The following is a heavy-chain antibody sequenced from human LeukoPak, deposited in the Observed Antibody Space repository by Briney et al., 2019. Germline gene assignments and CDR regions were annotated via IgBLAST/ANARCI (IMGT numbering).Heavy chain of an antibody. V-gene: IGHV4-59*01. D-gene: IGHD3-22*01. CDR1: GGSISSYY. CDR2: IYYSGST. CDR3: AGVSSGYYDYYYGMDV. Sequence: PETLSLTCTVSGGSISSYYWSWIRQPPGKGLEWIGYIYYSGSTNYNPSLKSRVTISVDTSKNQFSLKLSSVTAADTAVYYCAGVSSGYYDYYYGMDVWGQGTTVTVSS. J-gene: IGHJ6*02.